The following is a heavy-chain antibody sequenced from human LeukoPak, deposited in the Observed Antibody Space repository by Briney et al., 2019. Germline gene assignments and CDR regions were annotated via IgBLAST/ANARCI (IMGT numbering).Heavy chain of an antibody. CDR1: GFTFSRSW. Sequence: GGSLRLSCAASGFTFSRSWMHWVRQAPGKGLEWVASIKEDGSEKYYVDSVKGRFTLSRDNAKNSLYLQMNSLRAEDTAMYYFASSGWYSTPNWFDPWGQGTLVIVSS. CDR2: IKEDGSEK. J-gene: IGHJ5*02. CDR3: ASSGWYSTPNWFDP. V-gene: IGHV3-7*01. D-gene: IGHD6-19*01.